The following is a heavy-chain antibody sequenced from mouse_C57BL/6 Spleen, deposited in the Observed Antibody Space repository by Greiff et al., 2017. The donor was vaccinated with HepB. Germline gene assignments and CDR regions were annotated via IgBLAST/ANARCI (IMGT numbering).Heavy chain of an antibody. CDR2: ISDGGSYI. J-gene: IGHJ1*03. CDR1: GFTFSSYA. Sequence: EVMLVESGGGLVKPGGSLKLSCAASGFTFSSYAMSWVRQTPEKRLEWVATISDGGSYIYYPDNVKGRFTISRDNAKNNLYLQMSHLKSEDTAMYYCAIYEYGSTCYFDVWGTGTTVTVSS. V-gene: IGHV5-4*03. CDR3: AIYEYGSTCYFDV. D-gene: IGHD1-1*01.